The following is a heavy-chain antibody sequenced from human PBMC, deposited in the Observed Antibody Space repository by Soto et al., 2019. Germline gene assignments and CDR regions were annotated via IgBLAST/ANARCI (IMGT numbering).Heavy chain of an antibody. V-gene: IGHV3-23*01. D-gene: IGHD2-8*01. CDR2: ISASGGST. CDR1: GFTFNNYA. Sequence: HPGGSLRLSCAASGFTFNNYAMNWVRQAPGKGLEWVSSISASGGSTYYADSVRGRFTISRGNSKNTLYLQTNSLRAEDTAVYYCAKARTRSYADALDIWGQGTLVTV. J-gene: IGHJ3*02. CDR3: AKARTRSYADALDI.